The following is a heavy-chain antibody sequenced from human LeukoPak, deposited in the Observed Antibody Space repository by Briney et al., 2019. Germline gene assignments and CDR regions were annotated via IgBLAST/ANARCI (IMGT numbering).Heavy chain of an antibody. CDR3: ARVGYDYVWGSYRPAYYFDY. CDR1: GGSISSGSYY. CDR2: IYTSGST. Sequence: SETLSLTCTVSGGSISSGSYYWSWIRQPAGKGLEWIGRIYTSGSTNHNPSLQSRVTISVDTSKNQFSLKLSSVTAADTAVYYCARVGYDYVWGSYRPAYYFDYWGQGTLVTVSS. V-gene: IGHV4-61*02. D-gene: IGHD3-16*02. J-gene: IGHJ4*02.